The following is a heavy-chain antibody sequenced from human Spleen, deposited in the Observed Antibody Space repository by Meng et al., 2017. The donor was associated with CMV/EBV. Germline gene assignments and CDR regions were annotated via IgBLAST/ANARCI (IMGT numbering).Heavy chain of an antibody. D-gene: IGHD3-9*01. V-gene: IGHV3-9*01. J-gene: IGHJ4*02. CDR2: ISWNGGSI. CDR1: GFTFDDHA. CDR3: VKGTGYDILTGYLDY. Sequence: SLKISCTASGFTFDDHALHWVRQPPGKGLEWVSGISWNGGSIDYVDSVRGRFTISRDNARNSVYLLMDSLRVEDTAKYYCVKGTGYDILTGYLDYWGRGALVTVSS.